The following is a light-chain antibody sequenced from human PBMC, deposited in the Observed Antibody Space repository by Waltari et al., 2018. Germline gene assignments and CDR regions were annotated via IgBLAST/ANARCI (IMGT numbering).Light chain of an antibody. CDR2: DSS. CDR3: QQRSDWPRFT. CDR1: QSISSH. J-gene: IGKJ3*01. V-gene: IGKV3-11*01. Sequence: ELVLTQSPATLSLSPGERATLPCRASQSISSHLAWYQQKPGQAPRLLIYDSSNRATGIPARFSGSGSGTDFTLTISSLEPEDFAVYYCQQRSDWPRFTFGPGTKVDIK.